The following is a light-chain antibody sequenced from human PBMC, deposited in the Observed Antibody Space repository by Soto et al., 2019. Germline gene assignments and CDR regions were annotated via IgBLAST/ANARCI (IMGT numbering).Light chain of an antibody. CDR2: GAS. CDR3: QQYSSSPLT. Sequence: EIVLTQSPVTLSVSPGERATLSCRASQSVSSSSLAWYQQKPGQAPRLLIYGASSRATGIPDRFSGSGSGTDFTLTISRLEPEDFAVYYCQQYSSSPLTFGGGTKVDIK. V-gene: IGKV3-20*01. CDR1: QSVSSSS. J-gene: IGKJ4*01.